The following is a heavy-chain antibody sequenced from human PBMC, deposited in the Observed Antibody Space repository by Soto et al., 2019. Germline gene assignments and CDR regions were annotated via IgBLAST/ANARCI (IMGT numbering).Heavy chain of an antibody. D-gene: IGHD6-13*01. CDR3: ARDAGSSSWYYFDY. Sequence: QVQLVESGGGVVQPGRSLRLSCAASGFTFSSYGMHWVRQAPGKGLEWVAVIWYDGSNKYYADSVKGRFTISRDNSKNTLYLQLNSLRAEDTAVYYCARDAGSSSWYYFDYWGQGTLVTVSS. CDR2: IWYDGSNK. J-gene: IGHJ4*02. V-gene: IGHV3-33*01. CDR1: GFTFSSYG.